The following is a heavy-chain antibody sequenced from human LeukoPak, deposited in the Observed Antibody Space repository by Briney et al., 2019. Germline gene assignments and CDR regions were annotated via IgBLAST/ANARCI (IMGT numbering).Heavy chain of an antibody. CDR1: GGSFSGYY. J-gene: IGHJ4*02. CDR3: AREGSYYDSSGYPRGFLDY. Sequence: SETLSPTCAVYGGSFSGYYWSWIRQPPGKGLEWIGEINHSGSTNYNPSLKSRVTISVDTSKNQFSLKLSSVTAADTAVYYCAREGSYYDSSGYPRGFLDYWGQGTLVTVSS. D-gene: IGHD3-22*01. V-gene: IGHV4-34*01. CDR2: INHSGST.